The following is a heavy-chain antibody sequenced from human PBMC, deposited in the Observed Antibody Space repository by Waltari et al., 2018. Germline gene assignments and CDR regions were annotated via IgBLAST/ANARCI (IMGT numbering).Heavy chain of an antibody. D-gene: IGHD1-26*01. J-gene: IGHJ4*01. V-gene: IGHV3-48*03. Sequence: EVQLVESGGGLVKPGGSLRLLCAASGFTFSNDEMYWVRQAPGKGLEWVSYMSSGASTIFYADSVKGRFTISRDNAKNSVYLEMNSLRADDTAIYYCARGEGGANEYWGQGTLVTVSS. CDR1: GFTFSNDE. CDR2: MSSGASTI. CDR3: ARGEGGANEY.